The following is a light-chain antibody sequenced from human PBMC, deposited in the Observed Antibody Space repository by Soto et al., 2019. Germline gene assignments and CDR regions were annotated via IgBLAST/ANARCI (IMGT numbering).Light chain of an antibody. CDR1: QSVSSSY. CDR3: QQYGSSPRYT. V-gene: IGKV3-20*01. J-gene: IGKJ2*01. CDR2: SAS. Sequence: EIVLTQSPGTLSLSPGERATLSCRASQSVSSSYLAWYQQKPGQAPRLLIYSASSRATGIPDRFSGSGSGTDFTLTISRLEPEDFAVYYCQQYGSSPRYTFGQGTNLEIK.